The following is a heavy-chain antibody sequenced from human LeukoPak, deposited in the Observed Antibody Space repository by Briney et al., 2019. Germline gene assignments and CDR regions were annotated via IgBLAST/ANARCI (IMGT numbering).Heavy chain of an antibody. CDR1: SDSISSYY. CDR3: AREVVAMAGSYFDS. J-gene: IGHJ4*02. D-gene: IGHD6-19*01. Sequence: SETLSLTCTVSSDSISSYYWTWIRQPPGKGLEWIGHIYYSGSSNYNPSLKSRVTISVDTSKKQFSLKLRSVTAADTAVYFCAREVVAMAGSYFDSWGQGTLVTVSS. CDR2: IYYSGSS. V-gene: IGHV4-59*01.